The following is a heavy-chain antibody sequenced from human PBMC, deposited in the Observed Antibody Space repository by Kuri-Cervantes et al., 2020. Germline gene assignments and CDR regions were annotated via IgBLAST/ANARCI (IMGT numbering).Heavy chain of an antibody. Sequence: GSLRLSCTVSGGSISSSSYYWGWIRQPPGKGLEWIGSIYYSGSTYYNPPLKSRVTISVDTSKNQFSLKLSSVTAADTAVYYCASTVAAAGQNWFDPWGQGTLVTVSS. V-gene: IGHV4-39*07. CDR1: GGSISSSSYY. CDR2: IYYSGST. J-gene: IGHJ5*02. CDR3: ASTVAAAGQNWFDP. D-gene: IGHD6-13*01.